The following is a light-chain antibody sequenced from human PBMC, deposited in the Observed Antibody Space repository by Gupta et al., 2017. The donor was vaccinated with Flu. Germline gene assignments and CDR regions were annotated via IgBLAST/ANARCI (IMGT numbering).Light chain of an antibody. CDR1: SSDVGSDYH. J-gene: IGLJ1*01. Sequence: TSSDVGSDYHVSCYQQHPGKAPNLIICEVTKRPSAIANRCSGSKSGSTASLTTSGLQDEEEADDYCCSYYASSSTVFGTGTKVTVL. CDR3: CSYYASSSTV. CDR2: EVT. V-gene: IGLV2-23*02.